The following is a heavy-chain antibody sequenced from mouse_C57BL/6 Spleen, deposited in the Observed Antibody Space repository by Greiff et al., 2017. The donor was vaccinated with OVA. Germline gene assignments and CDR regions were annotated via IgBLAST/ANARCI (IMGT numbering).Heavy chain of an antibody. J-gene: IGHJ1*03. CDR2: IWPGGGT. V-gene: IGHV2-9-1*01. D-gene: IGHD2-4*01. CDR3: ARMSYDYDGPYWYFDV. Sequence: QVQLKQSGPGLVAPSQSLSITCTVSGFSLTSYAISWVRQPPGKGLEWLGVIWPGGGTNYNLALKCRLSISKDNSKSQVFLKMNSLQTDDTARYYCARMSYDYDGPYWYFDVWGTGTTVTVSS. CDR1: GFSLTSYA.